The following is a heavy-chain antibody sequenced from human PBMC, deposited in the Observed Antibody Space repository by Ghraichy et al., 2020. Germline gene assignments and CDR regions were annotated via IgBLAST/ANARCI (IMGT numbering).Heavy chain of an antibody. V-gene: IGHV1-2*06. CDR2: INPNSGGT. J-gene: IGHJ5*02. Sequence: ASVKVSCKASGYTFTGYYMHWVRQAPGQGLEWMGRINPNSGGTNYAQKFQGRVTMTRDTSISTAYMELSRLRSDDTAVYYCARNRLVVAATHKPHATTNWFDPWGQGTLVTVSS. CDR3: ARNRLVVAATHKPHATTNWFDP. D-gene: IGHD2-15*01. CDR1: GYTFTGYY.